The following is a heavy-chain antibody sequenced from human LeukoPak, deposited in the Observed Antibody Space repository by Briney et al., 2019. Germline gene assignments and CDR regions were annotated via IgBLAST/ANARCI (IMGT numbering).Heavy chain of an antibody. J-gene: IGHJ5*02. CDR2: IYHSGST. CDR1: SYSISSNYY. Sequence: SETLSLTCTVSSYSISSNYYWGWIRQPPGKGLEWIGNIYHSGSTYYNPSLKSRVTISLDTSKNQFSLKLSSVTAADTAVYYCARYAYSSGWYNWFDPWGQGTLVTVSS. V-gene: IGHV4-38-2*02. D-gene: IGHD6-19*01. CDR3: ARYAYSSGWYNWFDP.